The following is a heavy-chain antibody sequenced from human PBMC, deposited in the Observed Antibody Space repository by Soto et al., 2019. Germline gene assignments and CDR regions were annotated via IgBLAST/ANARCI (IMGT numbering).Heavy chain of an antibody. V-gene: IGHV4-34*01. J-gene: IGHJ4*02. CDR1: GGSFSGYY. D-gene: IGHD3-10*01. CDR3: ERENSFYNGSGSPVDY. CDR2: INHSGST. Sequence: SETLSLTCAVYGGSFSGYYWSWLRQPPGKGMEWSGEINHSGSTDYNPSLKSRVTISVDPSKTQFSLNLSSVTAAETAAYYRERENSFYNGSGSPVDYRHQGTLVTVAS.